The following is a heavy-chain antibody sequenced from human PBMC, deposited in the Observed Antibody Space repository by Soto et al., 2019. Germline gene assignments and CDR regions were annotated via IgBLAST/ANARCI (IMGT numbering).Heavy chain of an antibody. CDR1: GGSISTSDYS. V-gene: IGHV4-30-2*01. D-gene: IGHD3-3*01. CDR2: IYQSGRT. J-gene: IGHJ6*02. CDR3: AREMTIFGVAPGGGVDV. Sequence: QLQLQESGSGLVRPSQTLSLTCAVSGGSISTSDYSWSWIRQAPGRGLEWIGSIYQSGRTYYIPSLESRATMSLDMSKNQFSLKITSAVAADTARYYCAREMTIFGVAPGGGVDVWGQGTTVTVFS.